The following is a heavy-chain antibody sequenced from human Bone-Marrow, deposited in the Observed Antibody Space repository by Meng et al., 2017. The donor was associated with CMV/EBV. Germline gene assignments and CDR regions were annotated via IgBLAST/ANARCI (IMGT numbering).Heavy chain of an antibody. Sequence: GSLRLSCTVSGGSMNSATYYWGWIRQPPGKGLEWIGSIYYSGSTYYNPSLQSRVTISLDTSKNQFSLKLSSVTAADAAVYYCARDSFYYYDSSGYAYFDYWGQGTLVTVSS. CDR1: GGSMNSATYY. J-gene: IGHJ4*02. D-gene: IGHD3-22*01. V-gene: IGHV4-39*07. CDR2: IYYSGST. CDR3: ARDSFYYYDSSGYAYFDY.